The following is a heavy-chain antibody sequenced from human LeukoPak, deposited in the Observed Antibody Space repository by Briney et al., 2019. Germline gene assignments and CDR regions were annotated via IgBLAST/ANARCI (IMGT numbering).Heavy chain of an antibody. Sequence: SETLSLTCTVSGGSISSYYWSWIRQPPGKGLEWIGYIYYSGSTNYNPSLKSRVTISVDTSKNQFSLKLSSVTAADTAVYYCARDVLSGFDYWGQGTLATVSS. CDR3: ARDVLSGFDY. V-gene: IGHV4-59*01. CDR2: IYYSGST. D-gene: IGHD3-16*01. J-gene: IGHJ4*02. CDR1: GGSISSYY.